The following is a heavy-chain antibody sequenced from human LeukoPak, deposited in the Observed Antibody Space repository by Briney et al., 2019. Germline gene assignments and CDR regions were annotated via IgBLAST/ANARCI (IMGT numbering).Heavy chain of an antibody. Sequence: ASVKVSCKASGYIFTGYCIHWVRQAPGQGLEWMGWINPNSGGTNYAQKFQGRVTMTRDTSISTAYMELSRLRSDDTAVYYCAKGNYYDSSGYYYFDYWGQGTLVTVSS. D-gene: IGHD3-22*01. CDR3: AKGNYYDSSGYYYFDY. V-gene: IGHV1-2*02. CDR2: INPNSGGT. CDR1: GYIFTGYC. J-gene: IGHJ4*02.